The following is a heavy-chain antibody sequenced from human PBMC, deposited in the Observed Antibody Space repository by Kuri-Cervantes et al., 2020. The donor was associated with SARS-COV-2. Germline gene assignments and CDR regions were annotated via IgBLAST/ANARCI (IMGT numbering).Heavy chain of an antibody. CDR2: IRSKANSYAT. CDR3: TRIGGSSTSCLAPCNDC. Sequence: GESLKISCAASGFTFSGSAMHWVRQASGKGLEWVGRIRSKANSYATAYAASVKGRFTISRDDSKNTAYLQMNSLKTEDTAVYYCTRIGGSSTSCLAPCNDCWGRGTLVTVSS. D-gene: IGHD2-2*01. V-gene: IGHV3-73*01. J-gene: IGHJ4*02. CDR1: GFTFSGSA.